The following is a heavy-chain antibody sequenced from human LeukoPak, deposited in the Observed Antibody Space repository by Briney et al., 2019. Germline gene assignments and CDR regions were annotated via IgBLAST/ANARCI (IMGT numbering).Heavy chain of an antibody. CDR2: ISSSGSTI. D-gene: IGHD3-10*02. Sequence: GGSLRLSCAASGVTFSTFSMNWVRQAPGKGLEWVSYISSSGSTIYYADSVKGRFAISRDNAKSSLYLQMNSLRAEDTAVYYCAELGITMIGGVWGKGTTVTISS. CDR3: AELGITMIGGV. J-gene: IGHJ6*04. V-gene: IGHV3-48*04. CDR1: GVTFSTFS.